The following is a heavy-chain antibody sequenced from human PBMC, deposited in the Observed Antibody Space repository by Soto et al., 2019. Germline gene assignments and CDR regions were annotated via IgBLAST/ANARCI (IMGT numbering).Heavy chain of an antibody. J-gene: IGHJ5*02. CDR2: IYYSGST. V-gene: IGHV4-39*01. Sequence: SETLSLTCTVSGGSISSSSYYWGWIRQPPGKGLEWIGSIYYSGSTYYNPSLKSRVTISVDTSKNQFSLKLSSVTAADTAVYYCARHAATMVRGVILTAFDPWGQGTLVTVSS. D-gene: IGHD3-10*01. CDR3: ARHAATMVRGVILTAFDP. CDR1: GGSISSSSYY.